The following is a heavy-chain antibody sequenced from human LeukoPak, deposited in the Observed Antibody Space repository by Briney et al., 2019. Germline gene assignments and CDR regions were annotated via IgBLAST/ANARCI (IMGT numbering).Heavy chain of an antibody. CDR2: IYYRGMT. D-gene: IGHD6-19*01. V-gene: IGHV4-34*11. CDR3: VRGDYSSGWHLDY. J-gene: IGHJ4*02. Sequence: SETLSLTCAVYGGSFSGYYWSWIRQPPGKGLEWIGYIYYRGMTYFNPSLKSRASISVDTSKNQFSLKLTSVTAADTAVFYCVRGDYSSGWHLDYWGQGTLVTVSS. CDR1: GGSFSGYY.